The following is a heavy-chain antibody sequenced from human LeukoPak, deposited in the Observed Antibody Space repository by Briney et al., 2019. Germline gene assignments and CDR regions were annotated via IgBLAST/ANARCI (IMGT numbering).Heavy chain of an antibody. CDR1: GGTFSSYA. Sequence: SMKVSCKASGGTFSSYAISWVRQAPGQGLEWMGRIIPILGIANYAQKFQGRVTITADKPTSTAYMELSSLRSEDTAVYYCARDQDHIAVAGIDYWGQGTLVTVSS. J-gene: IGHJ4*02. CDR2: IIPILGIA. V-gene: IGHV1-69*04. D-gene: IGHD6-19*01. CDR3: ARDQDHIAVAGIDY.